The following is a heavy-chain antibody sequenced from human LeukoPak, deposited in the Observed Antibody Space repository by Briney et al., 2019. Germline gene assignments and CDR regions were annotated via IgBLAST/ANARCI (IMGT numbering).Heavy chain of an antibody. V-gene: IGHV7-4-1*02. CDR2: INTNTGNP. Sequence: ASVKVSCKASGYTFTSYAMNWVRQAPGQGLEWMGWINTNTGNPTYAQGFTGRFVFSLDTSVSTAYLQNSSLKAEDTAVYYCAREGSSGWYPYYYYYGMDVWGQGTTVTVSS. D-gene: IGHD6-19*01. CDR3: AREGSSGWYPYYYYYGMDV. CDR1: GYTFTSYA. J-gene: IGHJ6*02.